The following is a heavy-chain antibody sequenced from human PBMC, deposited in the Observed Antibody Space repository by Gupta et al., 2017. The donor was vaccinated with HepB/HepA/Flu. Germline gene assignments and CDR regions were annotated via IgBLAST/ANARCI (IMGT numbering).Heavy chain of an antibody. J-gene: IGHJ4*02. CDR2: ISQRGGA. Sequence: QVQLEQWGAGLLKPSETLSLTCTVHGGSLSLYYWTWIRQAPGKGLEWIAEISQRGGANYNPSLRSRVGVSLDASRNQFSLKVDSVTTADTEIYYCARGGASGYWGQGTQVTVSS. CDR1: GGSLSLYY. V-gene: IGHV4-34*02. CDR3: ARGGASGY. D-gene: IGHD6-19*01.